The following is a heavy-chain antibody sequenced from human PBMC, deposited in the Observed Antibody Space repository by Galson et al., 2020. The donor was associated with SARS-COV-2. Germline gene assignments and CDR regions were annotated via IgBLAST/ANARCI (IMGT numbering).Heavy chain of an antibody. D-gene: IGHD3-3*01. CDR1: GGSISSSSYY. Sequence: SETLSLTCTVSGGSISSSSYYWGWIRQPPGKGLEWIGSIYYSGSTYYNPSLKSRVNISVDTSKNQFSLKLSAVTAADAAVYYCAREGRTIFNWIDPWGQGTLVTVSS. V-gene: IGHV4-39*07. CDR3: AREGRTIFNWIDP. J-gene: IGHJ5*02. CDR2: IYYSGST.